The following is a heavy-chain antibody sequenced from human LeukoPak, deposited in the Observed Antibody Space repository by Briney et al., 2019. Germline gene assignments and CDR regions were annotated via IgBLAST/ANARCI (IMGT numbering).Heavy chain of an antibody. J-gene: IGHJ4*02. V-gene: IGHV3-23*01. CDR2: IGVNT. CDR3: ARDTVPLGASGENGHFFDC. Sequence: PGGSLRLSCAASGFTFSHYAMSWVRQAPGKGLEWVSAIGVNTYYTDSVKGRFTISRDNAKNTLYLQMNRLSAEDTALYYCARDTVPLGASGENGHFFDCWGQGTLVTVSS. D-gene: IGHD2-21*01. CDR1: GFTFSHYA.